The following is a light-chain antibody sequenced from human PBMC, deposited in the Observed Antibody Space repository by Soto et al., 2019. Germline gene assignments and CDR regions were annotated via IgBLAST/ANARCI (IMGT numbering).Light chain of an antibody. V-gene: IGLV2-14*01. CDR3: CSYTSLSTVV. J-gene: IGLJ2*01. CDR2: AVS. Sequence: QPALTQPASVSGSPGQSITISCTGTSSDVGGYNHVSWYQHSPGKAPKLILFAVSDRPSGVSHRFSGSKSGNTASLTISGLQADDEADYYCCSYTSLSTVVFGGGTKLTVL. CDR1: SSDVGGYNH.